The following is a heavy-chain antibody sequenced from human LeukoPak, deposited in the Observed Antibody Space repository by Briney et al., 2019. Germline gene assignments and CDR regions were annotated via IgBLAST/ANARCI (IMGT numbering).Heavy chain of an antibody. Sequence: GGSLRLSCAASGFAFSRYSMHWVRQAPRKGLEWVASVSQDERTALYAGSVEGRFTISRDNSKNTLYLQMNSLRGEDTAVYYCAKDVPASWAPDYWGQGTLVTVSS. CDR2: VSQDERTA. J-gene: IGHJ4*02. CDR1: GFAFSRYS. CDR3: AKDVPASWAPDY. V-gene: IGHV3-30*18. D-gene: IGHD1-14*01.